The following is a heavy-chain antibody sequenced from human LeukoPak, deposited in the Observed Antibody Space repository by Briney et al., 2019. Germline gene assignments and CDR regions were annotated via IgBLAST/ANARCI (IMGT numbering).Heavy chain of an antibody. CDR2: ISSSSDYI. CDR3: ARPNYYDSSGPAY. V-gene: IGHV3-21*01. J-gene: IGHJ4*02. D-gene: IGHD3-22*01. Sequence: GGSLRLSCAASGFTFSSYSMNWVRQAPGKGLEWVSSISSSSDYIYYADSVKGRFTISRDNAKNSLYLQMNSLRAEDTAVYYCARPNYYDSSGPAYWGQGTLVTVSS. CDR1: GFTFSSYS.